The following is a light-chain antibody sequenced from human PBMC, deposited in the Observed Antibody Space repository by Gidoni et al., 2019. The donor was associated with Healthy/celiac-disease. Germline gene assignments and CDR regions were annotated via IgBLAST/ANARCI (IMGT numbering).Light chain of an antibody. J-gene: IGKJ1*01. V-gene: IGKV3-15*01. CDR1: QSVSSN. Sequence: EIVMTQSPATLSVSPGERATLSCRASQSVSSNLAWYQQKPGQAPRLLIYGASTRATGIPARFSGSGPGTEFTLTISSLQSEDFAVYYCQQYNNWPRTFXXXTKVEIK. CDR2: GAS. CDR3: QQYNNWPRT.